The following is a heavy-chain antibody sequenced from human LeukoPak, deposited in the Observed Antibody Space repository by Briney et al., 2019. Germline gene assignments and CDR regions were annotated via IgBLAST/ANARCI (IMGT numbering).Heavy chain of an antibody. Sequence: PGGSLRLSCAASGFIFSDAWMSWVRQAPGKGLEWVGRMKSKSDGGAIDYAAPVKGRFTISRDDSKNTLYLQMNSLKTEDTAVYYCTTERSENYYDSSGYYYWGQGTLVTVSS. V-gene: IGHV3-15*01. J-gene: IGHJ4*02. D-gene: IGHD3-22*01. CDR3: TTERSENYYDSSGYYY. CDR2: MKSKSDGGAI. CDR1: GFIFSDAW.